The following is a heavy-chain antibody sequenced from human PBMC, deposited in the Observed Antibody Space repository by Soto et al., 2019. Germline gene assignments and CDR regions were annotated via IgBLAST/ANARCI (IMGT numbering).Heavy chain of an antibody. Sequence: PSETLSLTCAVSGGSISSSNWWSWVRQPPGKGLEWIGEIYHSGSTNYNPSLKSRVTISVDKSKNQFSLKLSSVTAADTAVYYCARAYIKAAAVVENWFDPWGQGTLVTVSS. CDR3: ARAYIKAAAVVENWFDP. J-gene: IGHJ5*02. D-gene: IGHD6-13*01. V-gene: IGHV4-4*02. CDR2: IYHSGST. CDR1: GGSISSSNW.